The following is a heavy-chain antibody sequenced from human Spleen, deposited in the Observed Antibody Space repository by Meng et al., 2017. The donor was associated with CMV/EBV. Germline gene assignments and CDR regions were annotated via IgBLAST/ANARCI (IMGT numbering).Heavy chain of an antibody. J-gene: IGHJ4*02. CDR1: FTFTTYG. Sequence: FTFTTYGMHWVRQAPGKGLEWVAFIRYDGANEFYADSVKGRFTISRDNSKNTLYLQMNSLRAEDTAVYYCAKDPYDFWSGYSSYFDYWGQGTLVPSPQ. CDR3: AKDPYDFWSGYSSYFDY. V-gene: IGHV3-30*02. D-gene: IGHD3-3*01. CDR2: IRYDGANE.